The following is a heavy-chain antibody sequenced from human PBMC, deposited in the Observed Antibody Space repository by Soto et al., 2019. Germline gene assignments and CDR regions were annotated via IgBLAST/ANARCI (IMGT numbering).Heavy chain of an antibody. V-gene: IGHV3-73*01. CDR2: IRGKANSYAT. Sequence: EVQLVESGGGLVQPGGSLKLSCAASGFTFSGSAMHWVRQASGKGLEWVGRIRGKANSYATAYAASVKGRFTISRDDSKNTAYLQMNSLKTEDTAVYYCTRHGPTREGVVVAATRYYYYGMDVWGQGTTVTVSS. CDR1: GFTFSGSA. J-gene: IGHJ6*02. CDR3: TRHGPTREGVVVAATRYYYYGMDV. D-gene: IGHD2-15*01.